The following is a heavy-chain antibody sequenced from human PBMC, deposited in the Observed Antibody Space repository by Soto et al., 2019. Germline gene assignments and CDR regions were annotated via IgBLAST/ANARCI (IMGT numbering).Heavy chain of an antibody. Sequence: SVKVSCKASGGTFSSYAISWVRQAPGQGLEWMGGIIPIFGTANYAQKFQGRVTITADESTSTAYMELSSLRSEDTAVYYCASILELRLWDYYYYYGMDVWGQGXTVTVYS. V-gene: IGHV1-69*13. CDR2: IIPIFGTA. J-gene: IGHJ6*02. CDR3: ASILELRLWDYYYYYGMDV. D-gene: IGHD1-7*01. CDR1: GGTFSSYA.